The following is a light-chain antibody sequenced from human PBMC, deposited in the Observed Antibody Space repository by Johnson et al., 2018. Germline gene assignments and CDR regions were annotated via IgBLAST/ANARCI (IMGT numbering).Light chain of an antibody. Sequence: QSVLTQPPSVSAAPGQKVTISCSGSSSNIGNNYVSWYQQLPGTAPKLLIYENNKRPSGIPDRFSGSKSGTSATLGITGLQTGDEADYYCGTWDSSLSAGKVFGPGTKFPVL. CDR3: GTWDSSLSAGKV. CDR2: ENN. CDR1: SSNIGNNY. V-gene: IGLV1-51*02. J-gene: IGLJ1*01.